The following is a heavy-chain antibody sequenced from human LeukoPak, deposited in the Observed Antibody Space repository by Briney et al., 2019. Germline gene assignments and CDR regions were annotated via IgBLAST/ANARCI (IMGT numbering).Heavy chain of an antibody. Sequence: PGTSLRLSCAASGFTFSRLGMQWVRQAPGKGLEWVAVIHNDGTQGQYGASVKGRFTISKDNSQNTLHLQLNNLRDADTGVYYCAKEDDELRGYLDVWGKGTTVTVSS. CDR2: IHNDGTQG. V-gene: IGHV3-33*06. CDR3: AKEDDELRGYLDV. CDR1: GFTFSRLG. J-gene: IGHJ6*03.